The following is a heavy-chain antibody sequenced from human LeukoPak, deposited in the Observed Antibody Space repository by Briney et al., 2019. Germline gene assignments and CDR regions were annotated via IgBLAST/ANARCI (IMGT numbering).Heavy chain of an antibody. D-gene: IGHD6-13*01. CDR3: AKDHGSSDWYYFDY. V-gene: IGHV3-48*03. CDR2: ISSSGISI. J-gene: IGHJ4*02. CDR1: GFTFSSYE. Sequence: PGGSLRLSCTASGFTFSSYEMNWVRQAPGKGLEWISYISSSGISIYYADSVRGRFTISRDNSKNTLYLQMNTLRADDTAVYYCAKDHGSSDWYYFDYWGQGTLVTVSS.